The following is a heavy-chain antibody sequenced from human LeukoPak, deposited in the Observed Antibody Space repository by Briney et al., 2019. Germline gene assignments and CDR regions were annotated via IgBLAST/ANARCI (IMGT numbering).Heavy chain of an antibody. CDR3: AHRPATTMANYFDY. J-gene: IGHJ4*02. V-gene: IGHV2-5*01. Sequence: ESGPTLVKPTQTLTLTCTFSGFSLSTSGMGVGWIRQPPGRALEWLALIFWNDDKRYSPSLKSRLTIAKDTSKSQVVLTMTNMDPVDTATYYCAHRPATTMANYFDYWGQGTLVTVSS. CDR2: IFWNDDK. CDR1: GFSLSTSGMG. D-gene: IGHD5-18*01.